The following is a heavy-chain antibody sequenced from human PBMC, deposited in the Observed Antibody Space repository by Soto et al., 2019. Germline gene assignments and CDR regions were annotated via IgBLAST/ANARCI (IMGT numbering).Heavy chain of an antibody. J-gene: IGHJ2*01. CDR1: GFTFINYA. Sequence: EVQVLESGGGLVQPGGSLRLSCVGSGFTFINYAMNWVRQAPGKGLEWVSSISGGGDAAFFPDSVRGRFTISRDNYKNTVTLQMNSLGVDDTAVYYCARKILGSTTRPNYWYFDLWGRGTLVTVSS. V-gene: IGHV3-23*01. CDR3: ARKILGSTTRPNYWYFDL. CDR2: ISGGGDAA. D-gene: IGHD7-27*01.